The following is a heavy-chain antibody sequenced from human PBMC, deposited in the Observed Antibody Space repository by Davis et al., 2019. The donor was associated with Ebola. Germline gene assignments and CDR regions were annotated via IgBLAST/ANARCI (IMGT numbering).Heavy chain of an antibody. V-gene: IGHV1-46*01. CDR1: GYTFTSYY. D-gene: IGHD6-13*01. J-gene: IGHJ5*02. CDR2: INPSGGST. CDR3: ARSRAYSSSWYLWFDP. Sequence: ASVKVSCKASGYTFTSYYMHWVRQAPGQGLEWMGIINPSGGSTSYAQKFQGRVTITRDTSASTAYMELRSLRSDDTAVYYCARSRAYSSSWYLWFDPWGQGTLVTVSS.